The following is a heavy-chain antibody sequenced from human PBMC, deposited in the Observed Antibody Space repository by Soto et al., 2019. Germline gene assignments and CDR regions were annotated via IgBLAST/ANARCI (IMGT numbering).Heavy chain of an antibody. CDR1: GFTFSNYA. CDR3: AQDRVYSITKGYFDY. V-gene: IGHV3-23*01. Sequence: EVQVLESGGGLVQPGGSLRLSCAASGFTFSNYAMSWVRQAPGKGLEWVSAISGGNSIYYADSVEGRFTISRDHSKNTLYLPMNSLRAEDTAVYYCAQDRVYSITKGYFDYWGQGTLVTVSS. J-gene: IGHJ4*02. D-gene: IGHD4-4*01. CDR2: ISGGNSI.